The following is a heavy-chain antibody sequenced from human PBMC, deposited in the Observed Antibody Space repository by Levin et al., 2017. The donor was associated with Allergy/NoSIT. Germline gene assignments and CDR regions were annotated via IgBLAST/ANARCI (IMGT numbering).Heavy chain of an antibody. J-gene: IGHJ6*02. Sequence: GGSLRLSCAASGFTFSSYGMHWVRQAPGKGLEWVAVISYDGSNKYYADSVKGRFTISRDNSKNTLYLQMNSLRAEDTAVYYCAKDFPAYSGYYYYGMDVWGQGTTVTVSS. CDR3: AKDFPAYSGYYYYGMDV. CDR1: GFTFSSYG. V-gene: IGHV3-30*18. CDR2: ISYDGSNK. D-gene: IGHD1-26*01.